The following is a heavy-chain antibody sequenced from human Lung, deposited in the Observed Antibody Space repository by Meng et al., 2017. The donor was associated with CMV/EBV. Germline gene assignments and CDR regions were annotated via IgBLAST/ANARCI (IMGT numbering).Heavy chain of an antibody. CDR3: ARAEADTGNFDY. V-gene: IGHV4-4*07. J-gene: IGHJ4*02. CDR2: IYTSGTT. Sequence: QWQRQEPGPGLVKPSETLSLTGTVSGGSISSYYWSWIRQSAGKGLEWIGRIYTSGTTIYNPSLKSRLTLSLDTSKNQFSLKLNSVTAADTAVYYCARAEADTGNFDYWGQGTLVTVSS. CDR1: GGSISSYY. D-gene: IGHD6-19*01.